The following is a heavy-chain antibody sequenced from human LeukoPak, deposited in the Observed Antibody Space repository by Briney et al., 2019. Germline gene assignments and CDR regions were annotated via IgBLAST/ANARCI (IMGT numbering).Heavy chain of an antibody. Sequence: PSETLSVTCAVSGGSVGGYYWSWIRQPPGKGLEWIGDIYHTGSTNYNPSLKSRVTISADTSKNQFSLKVRSVTAAYTAVYSCASAVSKDESFEAGGCFHHWGEGTLVIVSS. D-gene: IGHD3-16*01. CDR1: GGSVGGYY. CDR3: ASAVSKDESFEAGGCFHH. CDR2: IYHTGST. J-gene: IGHJ1*01. V-gene: IGHV4-59*02.